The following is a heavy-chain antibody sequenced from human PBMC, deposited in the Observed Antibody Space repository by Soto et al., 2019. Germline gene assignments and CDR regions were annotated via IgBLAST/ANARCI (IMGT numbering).Heavy chain of an antibody. Sequence: ASVKVSCKASGYTFTSYGISWVRQAPGQGLEWMGWISAYNGNTNYAQKLQGRVTMTTDTSTSTAYMELRSLRSDDTAVYYCARDPYSSSWNIENQYNWFDPWGQGTLVTVSS. CDR2: ISAYNGNT. D-gene: IGHD6-13*01. CDR1: GYTFTSYG. V-gene: IGHV1-18*01. J-gene: IGHJ5*02. CDR3: ARDPYSSSWNIENQYNWFDP.